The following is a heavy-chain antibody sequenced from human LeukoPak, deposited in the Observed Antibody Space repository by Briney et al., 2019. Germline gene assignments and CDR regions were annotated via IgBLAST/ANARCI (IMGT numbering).Heavy chain of an antibody. CDR3: ARDGRFSYGAFDI. Sequence: QAGGSLRLSCVASGFTFSDYWMTWVRQAPGKGLECVANIKQDGSEKFYVDSVKGRFTISRDNAKNSLYLQMNSLRAEDTAVYYCARDGRFSYGAFDIWGQGTMVTVSS. CDR1: GFTFSDYW. CDR2: IKQDGSEK. J-gene: IGHJ3*02. V-gene: IGHV3-7*01. D-gene: IGHD3-3*01.